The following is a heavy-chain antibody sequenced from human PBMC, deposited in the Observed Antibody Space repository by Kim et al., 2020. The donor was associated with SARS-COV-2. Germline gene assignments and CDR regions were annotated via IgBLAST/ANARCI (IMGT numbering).Heavy chain of an antibody. CDR1: GGSISNYF. Sequence: SETLSLTCTVSGGSISNYFWSWIRQPPGKGLEWIGYIYYSGSTYYNPSLKSRVTISLDTSKNPFSLNVTSVTAADTAVYYCARCGIVATRHYGMDVWGHGTSVTVSS. CDR3: ARCGIVATRHYGMDV. CDR2: IYYSGST. V-gene: IGHV4-59*13. J-gene: IGHJ6*02. D-gene: IGHD5-12*01.